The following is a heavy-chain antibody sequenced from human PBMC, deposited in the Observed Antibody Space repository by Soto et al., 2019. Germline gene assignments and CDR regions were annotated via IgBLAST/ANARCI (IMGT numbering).Heavy chain of an antibody. CDR3: TTDPYDSSGYGINWFDP. Sequence: PGGSLRLSCAASGFTFSNAWMSWVRQAPGKGLEWVGRIKSKTDGGTTDYAAPVKGRFTISRDDSKNTLYLQMNSLKTEDTAVYYCTTDPYDSSGYGINWFDPWGQGTLVTVSS. CDR1: GFTFSNAW. V-gene: IGHV3-15*01. CDR2: IKSKTDGGTT. J-gene: IGHJ5*02. D-gene: IGHD3-22*01.